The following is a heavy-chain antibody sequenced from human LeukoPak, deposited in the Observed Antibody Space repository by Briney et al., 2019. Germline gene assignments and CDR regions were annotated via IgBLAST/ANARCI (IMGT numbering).Heavy chain of an antibody. CDR3: ASRVVATTPPVV. V-gene: IGHV4-39*01. J-gene: IGHJ6*04. D-gene: IGHD5-12*01. CDR2: IYYSGST. CDR1: GGSISSSSYY. Sequence: SDTLSFTCTVSGGSISSSSYYWGWIRQPPGKGLEWIGSIYYSGSTYYNPSLKSRVTISVDTSKNQFSLKLSSVTAADTAVYYCASRVVATTPPVVWGKGTTVTVSS.